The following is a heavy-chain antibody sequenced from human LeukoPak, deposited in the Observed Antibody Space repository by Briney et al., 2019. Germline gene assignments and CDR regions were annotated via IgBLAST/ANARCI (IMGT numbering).Heavy chain of an antibody. J-gene: IGHJ3*02. V-gene: IGHV5-51*01. Sequence: GESLKISCKGSGNVFIDYWIGWVRQMPGKGLEWLGIIYLDDSDTRYSPSFVGQVTISADKSTSTAFLQWGSLKASDTAMYYCARPDYYHTSGYYPRLFDIWGQGTMVTVSP. D-gene: IGHD3-22*01. CDR2: IYLDDSDT. CDR3: ARPDYYHTSGYYPRLFDI. CDR1: GNVFIDYW.